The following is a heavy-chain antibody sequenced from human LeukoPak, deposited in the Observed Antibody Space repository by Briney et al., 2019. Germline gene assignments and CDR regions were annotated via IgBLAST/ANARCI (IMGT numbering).Heavy chain of an antibody. D-gene: IGHD2-21*02. CDR2: INSDGSTT. Sequence: GGSLRLSCAASGFTFSSYWMHWVRQAPGKGLVWVSRINSDGSTTTYADSVKGRFTISRDNAKNTLYLQMNSLRAEDTAVYYCARDSGKVGVTATKLDYWGQGTLVTVSS. CDR3: ARDSGKVGVTATKLDY. J-gene: IGHJ4*02. CDR1: GFTFSSYW. V-gene: IGHV3-74*01.